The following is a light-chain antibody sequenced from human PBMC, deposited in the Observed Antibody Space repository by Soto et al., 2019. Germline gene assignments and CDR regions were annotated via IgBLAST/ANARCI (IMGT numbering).Light chain of an antibody. CDR3: QQSYIAPPVT. V-gene: IGKV1-39*01. Sequence: DIQMTQSPSSLSASVGDRVTITCRTSQTFSNYLNWYQQKPGKAPKLLIYGASSLQSGVPSRFSGSGSGTDFTLTISSVQPEDFATYYCQQSYIAPPVTFGQGTRLEIK. CDR2: GAS. CDR1: QTFSNY. J-gene: IGKJ5*01.